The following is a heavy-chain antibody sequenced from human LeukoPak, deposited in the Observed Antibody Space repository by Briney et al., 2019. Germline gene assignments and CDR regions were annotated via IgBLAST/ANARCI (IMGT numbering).Heavy chain of an antibody. CDR2: INPGDSDT. Sequence: GESLKISCKGSGYSFTSYWIGWVRQMPGKGLEWMGIINPGDSDTRYSLSFQGQVTISADKSISTAYLQWSSLKASDTAMYYCARHGLDILDASGFDNWGQGTLVTVSS. V-gene: IGHV5-51*01. CDR1: GYSFTSYW. D-gene: IGHD2-21*01. CDR3: ARHGLDILDASGFDN. J-gene: IGHJ4*02.